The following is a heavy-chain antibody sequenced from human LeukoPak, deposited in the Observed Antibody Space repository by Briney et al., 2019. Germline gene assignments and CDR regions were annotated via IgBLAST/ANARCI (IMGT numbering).Heavy chain of an antibody. CDR1: GFTFGDYA. D-gene: IGHD6-19*01. CDR2: ISWNSGSI. J-gene: IGHJ4*02. CDR3: ARSYSSGWYGYFDY. V-gene: IGHV3-9*03. Sequence: PGGSLRLSCAASGFTFGDYAMHWVRQAPGKGLEWVSGISWNSGSIGYADSVKGRFTISRDNAKNSLYLQMNSLRAEDMALYYCARSYSSGWYGYFDYWGQGTLVTVSS.